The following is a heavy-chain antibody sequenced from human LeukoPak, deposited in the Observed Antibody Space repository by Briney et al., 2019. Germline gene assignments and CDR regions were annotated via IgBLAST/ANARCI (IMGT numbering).Heavy chain of an antibody. J-gene: IGHJ4*02. CDR1: GYTFTSYY. Sequence: ASVKVSCKASGYTFTSYYMHWVRQAPGQGLEWMGIINPSGGSTSYAQKFQGRVTMTRDMSTSTVYMELSSLRSEDTAVYYCARAMARIYDSSGYPSSAIFDYWAREPWSPSPQ. CDR2: INPSGGST. V-gene: IGHV1-46*01. D-gene: IGHD3-22*01. CDR3: ARAMARIYDSSGYPSSAIFDY.